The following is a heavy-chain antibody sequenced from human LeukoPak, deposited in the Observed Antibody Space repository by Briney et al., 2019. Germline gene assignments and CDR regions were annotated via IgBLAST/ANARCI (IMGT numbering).Heavy chain of an antibody. CDR2: INHSGST. J-gene: IGHJ3*02. Sequence: PSETLSLTCAVYGGSFSGYYWSWIRQPPGKGLEWIGEINHSGSTNYNPSLKSRVTISVDTSKNQFSLKLSSVTAADTAVYYCASSGVGYGDYAGAFDIWGQGTMVTVSS. CDR1: GGSFSGYY. D-gene: IGHD4-17*01. CDR3: ASSGVGYGDYAGAFDI. V-gene: IGHV4-34*01.